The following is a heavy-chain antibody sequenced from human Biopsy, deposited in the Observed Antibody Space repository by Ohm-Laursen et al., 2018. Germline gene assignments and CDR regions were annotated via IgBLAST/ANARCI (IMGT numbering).Heavy chain of an antibody. D-gene: IGHD3-22*01. J-gene: IGHJ4*02. CDR2: IWYDGSNK. Sequence: SLRLSCAASGFTFSIYGMHWVRQAPGKGLEWVAVIWYDGSNKYYADSVKGRFTISRDGPKNTLYLQMNSLRAEDTAVYYCAREGDDSSGYTPHYFDFWGQGALVTVSS. V-gene: IGHV3-33*01. CDR3: AREGDDSSGYTPHYFDF. CDR1: GFTFSIYG.